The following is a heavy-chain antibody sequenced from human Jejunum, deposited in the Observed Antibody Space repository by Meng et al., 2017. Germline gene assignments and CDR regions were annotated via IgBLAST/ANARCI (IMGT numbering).Heavy chain of an antibody. V-gene: IGHV7-4-1*02. J-gene: IGHJ4*02. Sequence: QVQLVQSGSELKNPWASVTVSCKASGYSFMTYALNWVRQAPGQGLEWMGWINTYSGSPTYAQGFTGRFVFSLDTSVSTAYLQINNLQSDDTAVYYCARRSLGEMSGDPDYWGQGTLVTVSS. CDR3: ARRSLGEMSGDPDY. D-gene: IGHD3-16*01. CDR2: INTYSGSP. CDR1: GYSFMTYA.